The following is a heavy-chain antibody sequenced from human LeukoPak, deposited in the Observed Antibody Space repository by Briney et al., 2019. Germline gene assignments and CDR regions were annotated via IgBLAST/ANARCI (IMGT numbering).Heavy chain of an antibody. J-gene: IGHJ5*02. Sequence: PSETLSLTCAVYGGSFSGYYWSWIHQPPGKGLEWIGEINHSGSTNYNPSLKSRVTISVDTSKNQFSLKLSSVTAADTAVYYCARGIRSGWYAWGQGTLVTVSS. CDR2: INHSGST. D-gene: IGHD6-19*01. V-gene: IGHV4-34*01. CDR3: ARGIRSGWYA. CDR1: GGSFSGYY.